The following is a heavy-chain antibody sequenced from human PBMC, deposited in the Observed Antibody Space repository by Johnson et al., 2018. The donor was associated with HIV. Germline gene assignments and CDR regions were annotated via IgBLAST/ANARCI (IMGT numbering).Heavy chain of an antibody. J-gene: IGHJ3*02. D-gene: IGHD6-13*01. CDR1: GFTVSSNY. V-gene: IGHV3-66*01. CDR2: IYSGGST. Sequence: VQLVESGGGLVQPGGSLRLSCAASGFTVSSNYMSWVRQAPGKGLEWVSVIYSGGSTYYADPVKGRFTISRDNSKNTLYRQMNSLRAEDTALYYCARAVIAAAGTGAFDIWGQGTMVTVSS. CDR3: ARAVIAAAGTGAFDI.